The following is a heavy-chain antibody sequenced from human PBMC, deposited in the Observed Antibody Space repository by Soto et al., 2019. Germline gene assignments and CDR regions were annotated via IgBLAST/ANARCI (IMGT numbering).Heavy chain of an antibody. CDR3: ATCSGSCYNCYYYYYMDV. Sequence: SETLSLTCTVSGGSISSYYWSWIRQPPGKGLEWIGYIYYSGSTNYNPSLKSRVTISVDTSKNQFSLKLSSVTAADTAVFYCATCSGSCYNCYYYYYMDVWGKGTTVTVSS. CDR2: IYYSGST. J-gene: IGHJ6*03. D-gene: IGHD3-10*02. V-gene: IGHV4-59*08. CDR1: GGSISSYY.